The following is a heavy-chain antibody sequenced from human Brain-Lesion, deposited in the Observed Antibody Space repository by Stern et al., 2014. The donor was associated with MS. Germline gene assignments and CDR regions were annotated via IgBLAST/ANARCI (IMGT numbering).Heavy chain of an antibody. D-gene: IGHD3-3*01. V-gene: IGHV1-2*02. CDR2: INPNTGGT. CDR3: ARDQRGITIFGVVTDYYYLGMDV. J-gene: IGHJ6*02. CDR1: GYIFTGYY. Sequence: VQLVESGAEVKKPGASVKVSCKTSGYIFTGYYIHWVRQAPGQGLEWMAWINPNTGGTKYAQKFQGRVTMSRDTSISTAYEELSSLTSDDTAVYYCARDQRGITIFGVVTDYYYLGMDVWGQGTTVTVSS.